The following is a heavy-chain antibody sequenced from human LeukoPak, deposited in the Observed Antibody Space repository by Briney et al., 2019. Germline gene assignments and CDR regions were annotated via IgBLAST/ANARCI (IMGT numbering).Heavy chain of an antibody. Sequence: PSETLSLTCTVSGGSISSYYWSWIRQPPGKGLEWIGYIYYSGSTNYNPSLKSRVTISVDTSKNQFSLKLSSVTDSGASVYYCATDSSGYRGGAFDIWGQGTMVTVSS. J-gene: IGHJ3*02. CDR3: ATDSSGYRGGAFDI. CDR1: GGSISSYY. V-gene: IGHV4-59*01. CDR2: IYYSGST. D-gene: IGHD3-22*01.